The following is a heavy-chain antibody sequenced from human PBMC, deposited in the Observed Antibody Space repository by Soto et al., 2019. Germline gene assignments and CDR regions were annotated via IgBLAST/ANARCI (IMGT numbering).Heavy chain of an antibody. J-gene: IGHJ3*02. Sequence: QVQLQESGPGLVKPSETLSLTCTVSGGSISSYYWSWIRQPPGKGLEWIGYIYYSRSTNYNPSPRSRVTISVDTSKNQFSLRLSSVTAADTAVYYCARHYLGTVTRTIFSAFDIWGQGTMVTVSS. CDR2: IYYSRST. CDR3: ARHYLGTVTRTIFSAFDI. CDR1: GGSISSYY. D-gene: IGHD4-17*01. V-gene: IGHV4-59*08.